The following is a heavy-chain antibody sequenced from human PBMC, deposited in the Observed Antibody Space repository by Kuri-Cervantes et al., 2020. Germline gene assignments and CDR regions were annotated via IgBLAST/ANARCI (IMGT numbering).Heavy chain of an antibody. CDR1: GFTFSNYG. CDR3: ARDSSKWELVADWFDP. V-gene: IGHV3-33*01. D-gene: IGHD1-26*01. CDR2: IWYDGSNK. J-gene: IGHJ5*02. Sequence: LSLTCAASGFTFSNYGMHWVRQAPGKGLEWVAVIWYDGSNKYYADSVKGRFTISRDNSKNTLYLQMNSLRAEDTAVYYCARDSSKWELVADWFDPWGQGTLVTVSS.